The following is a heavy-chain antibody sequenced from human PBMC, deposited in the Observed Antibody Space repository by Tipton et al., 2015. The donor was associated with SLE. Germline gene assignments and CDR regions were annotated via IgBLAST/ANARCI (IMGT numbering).Heavy chain of an antibody. J-gene: IGHJ4*02. V-gene: IGHV3-48*03. CDR3: AGGYSSSSGLDY. CDR1: GFTFSSYE. CDR2: ISSSGSTI. Sequence: GSLRLSCAASGFTFSSYEMNWVRQAPGKGLEWVSYISSSGSTIYYADSVKGRFTISRDNAKNSLYLQMNSLRAEDTAVYYCAGGYSSSSGLDYWGQGTLVTVSS. D-gene: IGHD6-6*01.